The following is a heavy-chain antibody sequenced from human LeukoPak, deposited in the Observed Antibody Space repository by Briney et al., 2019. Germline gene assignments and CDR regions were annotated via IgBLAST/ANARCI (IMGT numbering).Heavy chain of an antibody. Sequence: PSETLSLTCAVYGGSFSGYYWSWIRQPPGKGLEWIGEINHSGSTNYNPSLKSRVTISVDTSKNQFSLKLSSVTAADTAVYYCARGRHTYSSSWYLGYWGQGTLVTVSS. CDR2: INHSGST. V-gene: IGHV4-34*01. CDR1: GGSFSGYY. J-gene: IGHJ4*02. D-gene: IGHD6-13*01. CDR3: ARGRHTYSSSWYLGY.